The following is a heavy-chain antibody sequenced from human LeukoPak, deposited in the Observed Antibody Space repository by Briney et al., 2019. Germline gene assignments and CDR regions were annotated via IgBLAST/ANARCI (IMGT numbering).Heavy chain of an antibody. J-gene: IGHJ4*02. D-gene: IGHD2-8*01. CDR2: ISPNGGST. CDR3: ARDANGFDY. V-gene: IGHV3-64*04. Sequence: PGGSLRLSCSASGFTFNTYTMHWVRQAPGKGLEYVSAISPNGGSTYYADSVKGRFTISRDDSKNTLYLQMNSLRAEDTAVYYCARDANGFDYWGQGTLVTVSS. CDR1: GFTFNTYT.